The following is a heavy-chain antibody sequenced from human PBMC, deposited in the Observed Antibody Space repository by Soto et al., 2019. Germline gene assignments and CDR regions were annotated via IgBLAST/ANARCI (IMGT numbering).Heavy chain of an antibody. CDR3: ARGYVDCTNGVCYRSSSWSFDY. V-gene: IGHV1-46*01. Sequence: GASVKVSCKASGYTFTSYYMHWVRQAPGQGLEWMGIINPSGGSTSYAQKFQGRVTMTRDTSTSTVYMELSSLRSEDTAVYYCARGYVDCTNGVCYRSSSWSFDYWGQGTLVTVSS. CDR2: INPSGGST. D-gene: IGHD2-8*01. J-gene: IGHJ4*02. CDR1: GYTFTSYY.